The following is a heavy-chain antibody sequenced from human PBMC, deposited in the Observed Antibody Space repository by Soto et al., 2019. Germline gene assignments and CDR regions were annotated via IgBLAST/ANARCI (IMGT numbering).Heavy chain of an antibody. D-gene: IGHD1-26*01. CDR1: GFTFSSYG. CDR2: ISYDGSNK. J-gene: IGHJ3*02. CDR3: GTDPQVWELERHDPLAN. Sequence: GGSLRLSCAASGFTFSSYGMHGVRQAPGKGLEWVAVISYDGSNKYYADSVKGRFTISRDNSKNTLYLQMNSLRAEDTAVYYWGTDPQVWELERHDPLANSGQETTLSVS. V-gene: IGHV3-30*03.